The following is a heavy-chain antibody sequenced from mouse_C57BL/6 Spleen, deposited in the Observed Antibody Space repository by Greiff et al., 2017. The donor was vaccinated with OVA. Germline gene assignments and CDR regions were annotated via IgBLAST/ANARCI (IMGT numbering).Heavy chain of an antibody. CDR3: ARSGNSTMDD. V-gene: IGHV1-50*01. J-gene: IGHJ4*01. CDR1: GYTFTSYW. CDR2: IDPSDSYT. D-gene: IGHD2-1*01. Sequence: QVQLQQPGAELVKPGASVKLSCKASGYTFTSYWMQWVKQRPGQGLEWIGEIDPSDSYTNYNQKFKGKATLTVDTSSSTAYMQLSSLTSEDSAVYYCARSGNSTMDDWGQGTSVTVSS.